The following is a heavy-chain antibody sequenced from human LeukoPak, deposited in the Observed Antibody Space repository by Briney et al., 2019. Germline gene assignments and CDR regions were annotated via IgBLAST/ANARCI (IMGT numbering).Heavy chain of an antibody. V-gene: IGHV4-59*01. D-gene: IGHD3-22*01. Sequence: SETLSLTCTVSGGSISSYYWSWIRQPPGKGPEWIGYIYYSGSTNYNPSLKSRVTISVDTSKNQFSLKLSSVTAADTAVYYCARVTYYYDSSGYYFAFDIWGQGTMVTVSS. CDR1: GGSISSYY. J-gene: IGHJ3*02. CDR2: IYYSGST. CDR3: ARVTYYYDSSGYYFAFDI.